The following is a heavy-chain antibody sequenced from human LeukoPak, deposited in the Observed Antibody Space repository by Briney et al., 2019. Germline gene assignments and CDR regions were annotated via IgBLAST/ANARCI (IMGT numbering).Heavy chain of an antibody. J-gene: IGHJ4*02. Sequence: GRSLRPSCVGSGFTFSSDWMSWVRQAPGKGLEWVANIKQDESEKYYVDSVKGRFIVSRDNAKNSLYLQMNSLRVEDTAVYYCANFPHLEPTYLDSWGQGILVSVSS. V-gene: IGHV3-7*01. D-gene: IGHD1-1*01. CDR3: ANFPHLEPTYLDS. CDR1: GFTFSSDW. CDR2: IKQDESEK.